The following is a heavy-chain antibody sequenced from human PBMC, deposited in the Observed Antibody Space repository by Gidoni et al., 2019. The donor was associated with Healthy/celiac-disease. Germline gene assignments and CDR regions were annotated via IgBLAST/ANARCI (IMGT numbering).Heavy chain of an antibody. CDR1: GFPFGDYA. Sequence: EVQLVESGGGLVKPGRSLRLSVTASGFPFGDYAFCLFRQAPGKGLEWVGFIRSKAYGGTTEYAASVKGRFTISRDDSKSIAYLQMNSLKTEDTAVYYCTRAIRVGEQQLANGFAFDIWGQGTMVTVSS. CDR3: TRAIRVGEQQLANGFAFDI. J-gene: IGHJ3*02. D-gene: IGHD6-13*01. V-gene: IGHV3-49*05. CDR2: IRSKAYGGTT.